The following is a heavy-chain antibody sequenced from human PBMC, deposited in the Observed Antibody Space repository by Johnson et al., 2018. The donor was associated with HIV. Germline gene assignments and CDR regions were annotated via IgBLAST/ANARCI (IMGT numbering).Heavy chain of an antibody. CDR3: ARASFIGIAAAENAFDI. V-gene: IGHV3-74*02. CDR2: INSDGSST. J-gene: IGHJ3*02. CDR1: GFSFTNAW. Sequence: VQLVESGGGLVKPGGSLRLSCAASGFSFTNAWMSWVRQAPGKGLVWVSRINSDGSSTSYADSVKGRFTISRDNAKNSLYLQMNSLRAEDTAVYYCARASFIGIAAAENAFDIWGQGTLVTVSS. D-gene: IGHD6-13*01.